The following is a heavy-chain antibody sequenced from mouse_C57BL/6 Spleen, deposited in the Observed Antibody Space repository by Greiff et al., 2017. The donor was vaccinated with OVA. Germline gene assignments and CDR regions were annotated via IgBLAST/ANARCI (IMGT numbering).Heavy chain of an antibody. J-gene: IGHJ1*03. CDR3: ARSLNYYGSSYGYFDV. Sequence: QVQLKESGPGILQSSQTLSLTCSFSGFSLSTSGMGVSWIRQPSGKGLEWLAHIYWDDDKRYNPSLKSRLTISKDTSRNQVFLKITSVDTADTATYYCARSLNYYGSSYGYFDVWGTGTTVTVSS. CDR2: IYWDDDK. V-gene: IGHV8-12*01. D-gene: IGHD1-1*01. CDR1: GFSLSTSGMG.